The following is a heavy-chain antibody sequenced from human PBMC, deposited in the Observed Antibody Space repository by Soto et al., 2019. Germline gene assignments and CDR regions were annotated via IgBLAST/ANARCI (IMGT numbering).Heavy chain of an antibody. CDR1: GFTFSSYA. CDR3: AKAGSSSWYVNWFDP. V-gene: IGHV3-23*01. D-gene: IGHD6-13*01. CDR2: ISGSGGST. Sequence: GGSLRLSCAASGFTFSSYAMSWVRQAPGKGLEWVSAISGSGGSTYYADSVKGRFTISRDNSKNTLYLQMNSLRAEDTAVYYCAKAGSSSWYVNWFDPWGQGTLVTVSS. J-gene: IGHJ5*02.